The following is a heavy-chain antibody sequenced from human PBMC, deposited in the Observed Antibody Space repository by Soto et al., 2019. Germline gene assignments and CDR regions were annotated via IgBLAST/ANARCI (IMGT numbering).Heavy chain of an antibody. J-gene: IGHJ6*02. Sequence: GGSLRLSCAASGLTFSSYWMHWVRQAPGKGLEWVSAIFGAGTTYYADSVEGRFTISRDNSKNTLYLQMNSLRAEDTALYYCARTPFGYDTRCPYHSYGQDVWSQGTTVTVS. V-gene: IGHV3-66*01. CDR1: GLTFSSYW. D-gene: IGHD3-22*01. CDR3: ARTPFGYDTRCPYHSYGQDV. CDR2: IFGAGTT.